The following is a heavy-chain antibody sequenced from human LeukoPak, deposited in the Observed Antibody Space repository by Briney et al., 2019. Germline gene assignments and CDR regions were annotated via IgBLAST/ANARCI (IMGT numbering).Heavy chain of an antibody. CDR1: GYTFTSYG. Sequence: ASVNVSCKAYGYTFTSYGISWVRQAPGQGLEWMGWISAYNGNTNYAQKLQGRVTMTTDTSTSTAYMELRSLRSDDTAVYYCARDRYCSSTSCPRPGHYFDYWGQGTLVTVSS. J-gene: IGHJ4*02. CDR2: ISAYNGNT. CDR3: ARDRYCSSTSCPRPGHYFDY. V-gene: IGHV1-18*01. D-gene: IGHD2-2*01.